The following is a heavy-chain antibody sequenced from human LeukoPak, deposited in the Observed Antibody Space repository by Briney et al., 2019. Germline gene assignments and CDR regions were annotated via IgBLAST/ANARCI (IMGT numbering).Heavy chain of an antibody. V-gene: IGHV1-2*02. CDR1: GYTFTDYY. J-gene: IGHJ4*02. D-gene: IGHD6-19*01. CDR2: IHPYSGGT. CDR3: ARACTSGCSDLDH. Sequence: ASVKVSCKASGYTFTDYYMHWVRQAPGQGLEWMGWIHPYSGGTNYAQKFQGRVTMTRDTSISTAYMELSTLRSDDTAVYFCARACTSGCSDLDHWGQGTLVTVSS.